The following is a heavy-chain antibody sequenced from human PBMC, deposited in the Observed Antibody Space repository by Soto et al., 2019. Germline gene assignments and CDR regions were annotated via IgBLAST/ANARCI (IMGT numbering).Heavy chain of an antibody. D-gene: IGHD2-2*03. Sequence: EVQLLESGGGLVQPGGSLRLSCAASGFTFSSYAMSWVRQAPGKGLEWVSAISGSGGSTYYADSVKGRFTISRDNSKNTLYLQMNSLRAEDTAVYYCAKDGGYCSSTSCHPYYFDYCGQGTLVTVSS. J-gene: IGHJ4*02. V-gene: IGHV3-23*01. CDR1: GFTFSSYA. CDR2: ISGSGGST. CDR3: AKDGGYCSSTSCHPYYFDY.